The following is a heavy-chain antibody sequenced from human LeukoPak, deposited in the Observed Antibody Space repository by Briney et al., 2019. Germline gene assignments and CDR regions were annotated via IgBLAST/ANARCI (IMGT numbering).Heavy chain of an antibody. J-gene: IGHJ3*02. V-gene: IGHV3-21*06. D-gene: IGHD6-19*01. CDR3: ARDSGWYRAFDI. CDR2: VSSSSSYI. CDR1: GFTFSSYS. Sequence: GGSLRLSCAASGFTFSSYSMNWVRQAPGKGLEWVSSVSSSSSYIYYADSVKGRFTISRDNAKNSLYLQMNSLRAEDTAVYYCARDSGWYRAFDIWGQGTMVTLSS.